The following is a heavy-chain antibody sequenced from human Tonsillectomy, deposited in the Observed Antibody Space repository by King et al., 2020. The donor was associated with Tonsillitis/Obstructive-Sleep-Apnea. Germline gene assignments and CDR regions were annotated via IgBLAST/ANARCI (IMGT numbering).Heavy chain of an antibody. CDR3: AHRGSSWYWFDP. V-gene: IGHV2-5*01. CDR1: GFSLSTSAVG. J-gene: IGHJ5*02. D-gene: IGHD6-13*01. CDR2: IYWYDDK. Sequence: TLKESGPTLVKPTQTLTLTCSFSGFSLSTSAVGVGWIRQPPGKALEWLALIYWYDDKRYSPSLKSRLTITKDTSKNQVVLTMTNMDPVDTATYYCAHRGSSWYWFDPWGQGTLVTVSS.